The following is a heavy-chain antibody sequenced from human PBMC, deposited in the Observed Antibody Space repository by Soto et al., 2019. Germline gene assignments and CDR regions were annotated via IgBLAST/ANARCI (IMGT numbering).Heavy chain of an antibody. CDR1: GYTFTSYY. Sequence: ASVKVSCKASGYTFTSYYMHWVRQAPGQGLEWMGIINPSGGSTSYAQKFQGRVTMTRDTSTSTVYMELSSLRSEDTAVYYCARVAITMVRGVIISTNWFDPWGQGTLVTVSS. D-gene: IGHD3-10*01. J-gene: IGHJ5*02. CDR3: ARVAITMVRGVIISTNWFDP. CDR2: INPSGGST. V-gene: IGHV1-46*03.